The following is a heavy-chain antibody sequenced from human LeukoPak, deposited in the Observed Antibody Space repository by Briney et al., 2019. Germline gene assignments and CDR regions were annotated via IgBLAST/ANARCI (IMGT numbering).Heavy chain of an antibody. J-gene: IGHJ4*02. CDR2: ISAYNGNT. D-gene: IGHD2-2*01. Sequence: ASVKVSCKASGYTFTRYGISLVRQAPGQGLEWMGWISAYNGNTNYAQKLQGRVTITTDTSTSPAYMELRRLISDDTAVYYCARDCSSTSCSPKDYWGQGTLVTVSS. V-gene: IGHV1-18*01. CDR3: ARDCSSTSCSPKDY. CDR1: GYTFTRYG.